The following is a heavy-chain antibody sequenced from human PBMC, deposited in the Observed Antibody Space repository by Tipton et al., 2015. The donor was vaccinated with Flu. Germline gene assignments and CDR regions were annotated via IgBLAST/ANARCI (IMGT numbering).Heavy chain of an antibody. CDR3: ARTGGDNDWYDYCGMDV. D-gene: IGHD2-21*02. J-gene: IGHJ6*02. V-gene: IGHV4-38-2*02. Sequence: LRLSCTVSGYSISSNYYWGWIRQAPGTGLEWIGSIYHSGSAYYSPSLKSRVTISLDTSKNQFSLRLSSVTAADAAVYYCARTGGDNDWYDYCGMDVWGQGTTVTVSS. CDR2: IYHSGSA. CDR1: GYSISSNYY.